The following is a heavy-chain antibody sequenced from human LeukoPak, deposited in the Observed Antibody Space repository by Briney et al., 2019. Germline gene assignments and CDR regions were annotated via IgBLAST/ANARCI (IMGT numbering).Heavy chain of an antibody. CDR3: AKGYCSGGSCYSGLFDY. J-gene: IGHJ4*02. D-gene: IGHD2-15*01. V-gene: IGHV3-23*01. CDR1: GFIFSSYA. Sequence: GGSLRLSCAASGFIFSSYAMSWVRQAPGKGLEWVSVISSSGGRTYYADSVKGRFPISRDNSKNTRYLQMNSLRAEDTAVYYCAKGYCSGGSCYSGLFDYWGQGTLVTVSS. CDR2: ISSSGGRT.